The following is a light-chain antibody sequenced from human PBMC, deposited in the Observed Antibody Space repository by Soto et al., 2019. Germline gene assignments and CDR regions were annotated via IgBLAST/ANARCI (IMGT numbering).Light chain of an antibody. CDR1: QSVTTK. Sequence: IELTQSPGTLSSSPGEIDTLSCRASQSVTTKLAWYQQKPGQAPRLLSHGASSRASGVPERITGSGSGTDFPLSISRLEPEDFAVYYCQQYGGSTRPFGQGTKVEIK. CDR3: QQYGGSTRP. V-gene: IGKV3-20*01. CDR2: GAS. J-gene: IGKJ1*01.